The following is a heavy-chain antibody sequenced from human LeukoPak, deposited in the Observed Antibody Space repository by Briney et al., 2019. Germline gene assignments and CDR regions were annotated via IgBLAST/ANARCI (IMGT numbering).Heavy chain of an antibody. CDR1: GYSFTTYW. Sequence: GESLKISCKGSGYSFTTYWIGWVRQMPGKGLEWMGIIYPEDSDTRYSPSFQGQVTISVDTSISTAYLQWSSLKASDTAMYYCARRYGSSSRCYVHAFDIWGKGKMVTVFS. CDR3: ARRYGSSSRCYVHAFDI. D-gene: IGHD2-2*01. V-gene: IGHV5-51*01. CDR2: IYPEDSDT. J-gene: IGHJ3*02.